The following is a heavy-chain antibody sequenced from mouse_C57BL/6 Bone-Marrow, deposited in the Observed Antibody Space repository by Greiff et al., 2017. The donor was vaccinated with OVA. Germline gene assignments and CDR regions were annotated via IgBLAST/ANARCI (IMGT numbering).Heavy chain of an antibody. J-gene: IGHJ4*01. Sequence: VQLQQSGAELVRPGASVTLSCKASGYTFTDYEMHWVKQTPVHGLEWIGAIDPETGGTAYNQKFKGKAILTADKSYSTAYMDHRSLTSEDSAVYYCTRGYSNYYAMDYLGQGTSVTVSS. CDR3: TRGYSNYYAMDY. V-gene: IGHV1-15*01. CDR2: IDPETGGT. CDR1: GYTFTDYE. D-gene: IGHD2-5*01.